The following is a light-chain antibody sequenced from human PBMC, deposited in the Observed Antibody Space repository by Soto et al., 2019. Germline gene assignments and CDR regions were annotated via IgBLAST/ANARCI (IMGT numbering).Light chain of an antibody. Sequence: GVSMSLGAVSLSTGERATLSCRASQSVSSSYLAWYQQKPGQAPRLLIYGASSRATGIPDRFSGSGSGTDFTLTISRLEPEDFAVYYCQQYGSPPVPFGQGTKV. V-gene: IGKV3-20*01. CDR2: GAS. J-gene: IGKJ1*01. CDR3: QQYGSPPVP. CDR1: QSVSSSY.